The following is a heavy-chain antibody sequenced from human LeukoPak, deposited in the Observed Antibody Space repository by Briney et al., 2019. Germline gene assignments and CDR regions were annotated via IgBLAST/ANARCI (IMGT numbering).Heavy chain of an antibody. CDR1: GFIFSSYW. Sequence: QSGGSLRLSCAASGFIFSSYWMHWVRQAPGKGLVWVSRINSDGSSTSYADSVKGRYTISRDNAKNSLYLQMNSLRAEDTALYYCARVGPDIVVVVAATLDVWGKGTTVTVSS. V-gene: IGHV3-74*01. D-gene: IGHD2-15*01. CDR2: INSDGSST. CDR3: ARVGPDIVVVVAATLDV. J-gene: IGHJ6*04.